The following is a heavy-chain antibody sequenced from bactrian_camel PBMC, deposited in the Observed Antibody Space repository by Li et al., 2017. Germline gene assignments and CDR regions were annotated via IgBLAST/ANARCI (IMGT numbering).Heavy chain of an antibody. Sequence: VQLVESGGGAVQPGGSMRLSCAASGFTFTSYDVMSWVRQAPGKELEWVSGMDTDGMTSYYQDSVKGRFTISKDNAKNTLYLQLDSLKTEDTAMYYCARMGWQSSNYWGQGTQVTVS. D-gene: IGHD7*01. J-gene: IGHJ4*01. CDR1: GFTFTSYDV. CDR3: ARMGWQSSNY. V-gene: IGHV3S6*01. CDR2: MDTDGMTS.